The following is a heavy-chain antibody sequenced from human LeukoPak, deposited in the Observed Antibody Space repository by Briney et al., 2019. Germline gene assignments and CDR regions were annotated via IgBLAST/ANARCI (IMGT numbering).Heavy chain of an antibody. Sequence: ASVKVSCKASGYTFTSYAMHWVRQAPGQRLEWMGWINAGNGNTKYSQKFQGRVTITRDTSASTAYMELSSLRSEDTAVYYCASSGSDCSGGSCYPDHAFDIWGQGTMVTVSS. CDR1: GYTFTSYA. V-gene: IGHV1-3*01. D-gene: IGHD2-15*01. CDR3: ASSGSDCSGGSCYPDHAFDI. J-gene: IGHJ3*02. CDR2: INAGNGNT.